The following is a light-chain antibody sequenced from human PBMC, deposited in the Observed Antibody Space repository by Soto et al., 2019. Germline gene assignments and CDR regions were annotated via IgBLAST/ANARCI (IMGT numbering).Light chain of an antibody. CDR2: DAS. CDR3: QLHNGYLWT. J-gene: IGKJ1*01. CDR1: QSISSW. Sequence: TQCPPTLYKYVGDRVTITCRASQSISSWLAWYQQKPGKAPKLLIYDASTLESGVPSRFSGSGSGTEFTLTISSLQPDDFATYYCQLHNGYLWTFGQGTKVDIK. V-gene: IGKV1-5*01.